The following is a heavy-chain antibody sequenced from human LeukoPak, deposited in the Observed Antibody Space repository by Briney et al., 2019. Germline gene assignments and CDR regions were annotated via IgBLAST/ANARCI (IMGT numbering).Heavy chain of an antibody. Sequence: GASVKVSCRSSGYTFTTYGITWVRQAPGQGLEWKGWISTYNGNTNYAQKLQGRVTMTTDTSTSTAYMELRSLRSDDTAMYYCARDRMDTGTYFDYWGQGTLVTVSS. CDR1: GYTFTTYG. D-gene: IGHD5-18*01. CDR2: ISTYNGNT. CDR3: ARDRMDTGTYFDY. V-gene: IGHV1-18*01. J-gene: IGHJ4*02.